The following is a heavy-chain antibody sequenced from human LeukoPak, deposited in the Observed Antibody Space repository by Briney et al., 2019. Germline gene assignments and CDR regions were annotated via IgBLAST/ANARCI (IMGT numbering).Heavy chain of an antibody. CDR2: INPSGGST. CDR3: AREMNEYSYGPLFDY. Sequence: GASVKVSCKASGYTFTRYYMHWVRQAPGQGLEWVGRINPSGGSTTYAEKFQGRVTLTRDTSTSIVYMELSSLRSEDTAVYYCAREMNEYSYGPLFDYWGQGTLVTVSS. J-gene: IGHJ4*02. CDR1: GYTFTRYY. D-gene: IGHD5-18*01. V-gene: IGHV1-46*01.